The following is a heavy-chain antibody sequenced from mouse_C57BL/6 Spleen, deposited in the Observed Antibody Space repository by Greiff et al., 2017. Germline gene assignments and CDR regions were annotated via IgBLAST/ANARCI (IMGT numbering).Heavy chain of an antibody. V-gene: IGHV3-6*01. CDR2: ISYDGSN. CDR1: GYSITSGYY. Sequence: EVQVVESGPGLVKPSQSLSLTCSVTGYSITSGYYWNWIRQFPGNKLEWMGYISYDGSNNYNPSLKNRISITRDTSKNQFFLKLNSVTTEDTATYYCARNYYGSSSDVWGTGTTVTVSS. D-gene: IGHD1-1*01. J-gene: IGHJ1*03. CDR3: ARNYYGSSSDV.